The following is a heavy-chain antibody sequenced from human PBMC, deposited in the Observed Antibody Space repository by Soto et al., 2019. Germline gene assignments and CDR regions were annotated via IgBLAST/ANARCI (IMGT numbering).Heavy chain of an antibody. CDR1: GFTFSSYA. CDR2: ISGSGGST. D-gene: IGHD1-26*01. CDR3: ARRGSGSYYDY. J-gene: IGHJ4*02. V-gene: IGHV3-23*01. Sequence: EVQLLESGGGLVQPGGSLRLSCAASGFTFSSYAMRWVRQAPVKGLEWVSAISGSGGSTYYADSVKGRITISRDNSKNPLYLQMNSLRAENTAVYYCARRGSGSYYDYWGQGTVVTVSS.